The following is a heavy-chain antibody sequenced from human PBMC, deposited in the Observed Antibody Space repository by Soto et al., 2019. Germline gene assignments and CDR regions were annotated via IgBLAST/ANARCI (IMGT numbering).Heavy chain of an antibody. CDR1: GFTFSSYG. D-gene: IGHD6-19*01. J-gene: IGHJ4*02. Sequence: PGGSLRLSCAASGFTFSSYGMHWVRQAPGKGLEWVAVIWYDGSNKYYADSVKGRFTIPRDNSKNTLYLQMNSLRAEDTAVYYCARESAGIAVAGKNGFDYWGQGTLVTVSS. CDR2: IWYDGSNK. CDR3: ARESAGIAVAGKNGFDY. V-gene: IGHV3-33*01.